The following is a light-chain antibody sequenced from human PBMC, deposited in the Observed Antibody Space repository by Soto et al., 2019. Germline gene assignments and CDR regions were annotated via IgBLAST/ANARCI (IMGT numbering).Light chain of an antibody. V-gene: IGKV3-20*01. CDR1: QSVTANY. J-gene: IGKJ1*01. CDR3: LQYGVPLWT. CDR2: AAS. Sequence: EIALTQSPGTLSLSQGERATLSCRASQSVTANYLAWYQQRPGQAPRLLIYAASIGATGVPDRFSGSGSGTDFTLTISRLEPEDFAVYYCLQYGVPLWTFGQGTTVEIK.